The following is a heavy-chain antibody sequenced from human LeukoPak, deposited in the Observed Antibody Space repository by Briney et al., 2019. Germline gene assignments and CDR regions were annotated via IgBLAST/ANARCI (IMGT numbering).Heavy chain of an antibody. J-gene: IGHJ4*02. CDR1: GFTLDDYA. D-gene: IGHD5-12*01. Sequence: PGRSLRLSCAASGFTLDDYAMHWVRQAPGKGLEWVSGISWNSGSIGYADSVKGRFTISRDNAKNSLYLQMNSLRAEDMALYHCAKGPVADSGYDLGGGYFDYWGQGTLVTVSS. CDR2: ISWNSGSI. CDR3: AKGPVADSGYDLGGGYFDY. V-gene: IGHV3-9*03.